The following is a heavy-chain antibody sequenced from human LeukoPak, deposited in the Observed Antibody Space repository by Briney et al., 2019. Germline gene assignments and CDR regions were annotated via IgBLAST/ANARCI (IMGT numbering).Heavy chain of an antibody. Sequence: GGSLRLSCAASGFTFSSYCMNWVRQAPGKGLEWVSYIISSSSSTSYADTLKGRFTISRDMAKSTLYMEMNSLRAEDTAVYYCARGANKSLLWFGELFADYWGQGTLVTVSS. D-gene: IGHD3-10*01. CDR1: GFTFSSYC. CDR2: IISSSSST. V-gene: IGHV3-21*05. J-gene: IGHJ4*02. CDR3: ARGANKSLLWFGELFADY.